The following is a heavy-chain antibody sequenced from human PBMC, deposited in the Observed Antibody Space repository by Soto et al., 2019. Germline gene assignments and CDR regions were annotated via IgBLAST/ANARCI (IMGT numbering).Heavy chain of an antibody. CDR2: VSGNGGTT. D-gene: IGHD3-3*01. Sequence: GGSLRLSCAASGFPFGSHAMSWVRQAPGKGLEWVSLVSGNGGTTNHADSVKGRFTISRDNSQKTLYLQMNSLRAEDTAIYYCAKGKAHTLFGVDTLFDYWGQGTLVTVSS. J-gene: IGHJ4*02. V-gene: IGHV3-23*01. CDR3: AKGKAHTLFGVDTLFDY. CDR1: GFPFGSHA.